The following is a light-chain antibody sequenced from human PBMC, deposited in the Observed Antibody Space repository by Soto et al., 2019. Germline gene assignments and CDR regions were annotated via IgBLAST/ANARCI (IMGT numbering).Light chain of an antibody. J-gene: IGLJ1*01. CDR1: SSDVGAYNY. CDR3: ISYTSHSLYV. Sequence: QSVLTQPASVSGSPGQSITISCTGASSDVGAYNYVSWYQQHPGKAPKLMIFEVSHRPSGVSTRFSGSKSGNTASLTISGLQAEDEADYYCISYTSHSLYVFGTGTKVTVL. V-gene: IGLV2-14*01. CDR2: EVS.